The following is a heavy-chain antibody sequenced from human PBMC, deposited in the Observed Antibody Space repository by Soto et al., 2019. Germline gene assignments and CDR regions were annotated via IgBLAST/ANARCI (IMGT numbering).Heavy chain of an antibody. CDR3: ARYQPYSTGYYCLDH. CDR1: GYNFTTYG. J-gene: IGHJ4*02. CDR2: ISGHNGHT. D-gene: IGHD6-19*01. V-gene: IGHV1-18*01. Sequence: QVQLVQSGAEVKKPGASVKVSCKTSGYNFTTYGVSWVRQAPGQGLEWMGWISGHNGHTNYAQTFHGRVTMTTDTPAATAYMGLRSLRSDAAAVYYFARYQPYSTGYYCLDHWGQGTLGIVTS.